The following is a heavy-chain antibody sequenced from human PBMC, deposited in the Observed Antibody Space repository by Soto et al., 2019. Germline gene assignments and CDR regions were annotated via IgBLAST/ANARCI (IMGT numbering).Heavy chain of an antibody. Sequence: QLHLVQSGAVVKKPGASVTVSCSASGYPVTANYMHWVRQAPGRGLEWMGGINPATGAAKYTQTFQGRVTQTRDPSTRKIFMVWRGLTSGDPAVFYCARGGGVGVAGSASFDMWGQGTLVTVSS. CDR1: GYPVTANY. CDR2: INPATGAA. D-gene: IGHD3-3*01. V-gene: IGHV1-2*02. CDR3: ARGGGVGVAGSASFDM. J-gene: IGHJ3*02.